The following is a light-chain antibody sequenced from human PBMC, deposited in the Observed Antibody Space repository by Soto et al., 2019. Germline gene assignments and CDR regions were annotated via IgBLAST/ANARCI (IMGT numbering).Light chain of an antibody. CDR1: QGISNW. CDR2: AAS. CDR3: QQADSFPHT. Sequence: DLQMTQSPSSVSASVGDRVTITCRASQGISNWLAWYQQKPGEAPKLLIYAASTLQSGVPSRFSGSGSGTEFTLTISSLHPEDFATYFCQQADSFPHTFGQGTKLEIK. J-gene: IGKJ2*01. V-gene: IGKV1-12*01.